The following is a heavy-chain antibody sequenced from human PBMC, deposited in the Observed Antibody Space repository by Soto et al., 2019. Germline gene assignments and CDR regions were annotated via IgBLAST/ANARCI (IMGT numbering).Heavy chain of an antibody. CDR1: GFTFSSYS. CDR2: ISSSSSTI. V-gene: IGHV3-48*02. J-gene: IGHJ6*02. CDR3: ARDIKYCSSTSCYTVGYYYYGMGV. Sequence: PGGSLRLSCAASGFTFSSYSMNWVRQAPGKGLEWVSYISSSSSTIYYADSVKGRFTISRDNAKNSLYLQMNSLRDEDTAVYYCARDIKYCSSTSCYTVGYYYYGMGVWGQGTTVTVSS. D-gene: IGHD2-2*02.